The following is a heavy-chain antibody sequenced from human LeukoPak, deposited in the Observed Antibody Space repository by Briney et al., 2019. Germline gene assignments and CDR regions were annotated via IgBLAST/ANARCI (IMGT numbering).Heavy chain of an antibody. J-gene: IGHJ4*02. CDR2: IRYDGGNA. CDR3: TTVLRYYDILTGYYNVYGSDY. V-gene: IGHV3-30*02. D-gene: IGHD3-9*01. Sequence: GGSLRLSCAASGFTLSCCGMHWVRQAPGKGLEWVAFIRYDGGNAYYADSVKGRFTISRDNAKNSLYLQMNSLRAEDTAVYYCTTVLRYYDILTGYYNVYGSDYWGQGTLVTVSS. CDR1: GFTLSCCG.